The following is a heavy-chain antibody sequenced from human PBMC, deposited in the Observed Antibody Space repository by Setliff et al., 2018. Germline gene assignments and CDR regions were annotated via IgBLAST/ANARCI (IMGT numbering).Heavy chain of an antibody. J-gene: IGHJ4*02. CDR1: GYTFIXDG. D-gene: IGHD2-2*01. V-gene: IGHV1-18*01. CDR2: ISPYTGNA. CDR3: SRLCRFCTRTSCQRLSGDDY. Sequence: GESLKISCKASGYTFIXDGGTWVRQAPGQGLEWVGWISPYTGNAYYAPKFQGRVSLTTDTSTTTAYMDLRSLRPDDTAIYFCSRLCRFCTRTSCQRLSGDDYWGQGTLVTVSS.